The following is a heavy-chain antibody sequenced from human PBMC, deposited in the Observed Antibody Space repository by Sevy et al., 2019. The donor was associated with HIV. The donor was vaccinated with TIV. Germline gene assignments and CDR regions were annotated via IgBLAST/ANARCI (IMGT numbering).Heavy chain of an antibody. CDR3: ARDLDGGNWGHAFDI. Sequence: GGSLRLSCAASGFTFSSYSMNWVRQAPGKGLEWVSYISSSSSTIYYADSVKGRFTISRDNAKNSLYLQMNSLRDEDTAVYYCARDLDGGNWGHAFDIWGQWTMVTVSS. V-gene: IGHV3-48*02. CDR2: ISSSSSTI. J-gene: IGHJ3*02. D-gene: IGHD7-27*01. CDR1: GFTFSSYS.